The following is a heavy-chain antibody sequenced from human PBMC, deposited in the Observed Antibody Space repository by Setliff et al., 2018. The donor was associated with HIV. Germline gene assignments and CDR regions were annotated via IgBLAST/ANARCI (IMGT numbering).Heavy chain of an antibody. V-gene: IGHV5-51*01. CDR2: IYPDDSDT. D-gene: IGHD3-3*01. CDR1: ANSFSRHW. CDR3: ARPLYEQTSDALNF. J-gene: IGHJ3*01. Sequence: GESLKISCKGSANSFSRHWIAWVRQMPGKGLEWVGIIYPDDSDTRYGPSFQGQVTISADKSSTTVYLQWTSLRASDTGMYYCARPLYEQTSDALNFWGQGTMVTVSS.